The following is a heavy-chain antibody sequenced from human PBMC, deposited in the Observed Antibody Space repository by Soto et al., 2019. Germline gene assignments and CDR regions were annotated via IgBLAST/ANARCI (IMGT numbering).Heavy chain of an antibody. CDR1: GFTFSNAW. Sequence: GGSLRLSCAASGFTFSNAWMNWVRQAPGKGLEWVGRIKSKTDGGTTDYAAPVKGRFTISRDDSKNTLYLQMNSLKTEDTAVYYCTTDLLVVITRTRDYWGKGTLVTVSS. D-gene: IGHD3-22*01. CDR2: IKSKTDGGTT. CDR3: TTDLLVVITRTRDY. J-gene: IGHJ4*02. V-gene: IGHV3-15*07.